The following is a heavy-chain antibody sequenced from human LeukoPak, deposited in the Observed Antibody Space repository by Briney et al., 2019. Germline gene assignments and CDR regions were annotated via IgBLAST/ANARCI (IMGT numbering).Heavy chain of an antibody. Sequence: PGGSLRLSCAASGFIFSSYAMTWVRRAPGKGLEWVSTVGSSGTSTYYADSVKGRFTISRDNSNNTLYLQMNSLRAEDTAVYYCAKDRSSGGSCYNFWGQGTLVTVSS. CDR3: AKDRSSGGSCYNF. CDR2: VGSSGTST. V-gene: IGHV3-23*01. CDR1: GFIFSSYA. J-gene: IGHJ4*02. D-gene: IGHD2-15*01.